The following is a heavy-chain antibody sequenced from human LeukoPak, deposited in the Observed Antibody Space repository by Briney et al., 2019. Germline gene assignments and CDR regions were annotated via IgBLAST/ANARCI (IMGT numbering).Heavy chain of an antibody. CDR3: ARDPYLLTAKRGYYFDY. Sequence: SETLSLTCAVYGGSFSGYYWSWIRQPPGKGLEWIGSIYYSGSTYYNPSLKSRVTISVDASKNQFSLKLSSVTAADTAVYYCARDPYLLTAKRGYYFDYWGQGTLVTVSS. J-gene: IGHJ4*02. CDR1: GGSFSGYY. V-gene: IGHV4-34*01. D-gene: IGHD2/OR15-2a*01. CDR2: IYYSGST.